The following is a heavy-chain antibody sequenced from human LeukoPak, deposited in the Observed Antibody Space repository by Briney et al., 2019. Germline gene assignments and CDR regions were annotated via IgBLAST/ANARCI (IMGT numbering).Heavy chain of an antibody. V-gene: IGHV4-59*12. Sequence: PSETLSLTCTVSGGSISSYYWSWIRQPPGKGLEWIGYIYYSGSTNYNPSLKSRVTISVDTSKNQFSLKLSSVTAADTAVYYCARDSPQEGSEPGTTIWFDPWGQGTLVTVSS. D-gene: IGHD1-7*01. CDR2: IYYSGST. CDR1: GGSISSYY. J-gene: IGHJ5*02. CDR3: ARDSPQEGSEPGTTIWFDP.